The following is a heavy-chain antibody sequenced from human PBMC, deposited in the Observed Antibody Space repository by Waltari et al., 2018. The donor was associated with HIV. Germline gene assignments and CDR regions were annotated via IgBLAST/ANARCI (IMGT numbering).Heavy chain of an antibody. D-gene: IGHD3-10*01. CDR2: MNPNNGNT. V-gene: IGHV1-8*01. CDR3: ARSIRGGDGDY. CDR1: GYTFTTYD. Sequence: QVQLVQSGAEVKKPGASVKVSCKASGYTFTTYDIHWVRQATGQGLEWMGWMNPNNGNTGYAQKFQGRVAMTRDTSISTAYLELDSLGSEDTAVYYCARSIRGGDGDYWGQGTLVTVSS. J-gene: IGHJ4*02.